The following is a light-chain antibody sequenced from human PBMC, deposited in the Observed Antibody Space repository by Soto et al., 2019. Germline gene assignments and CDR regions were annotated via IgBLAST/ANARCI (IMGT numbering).Light chain of an antibody. CDR3: QQYGSSPWT. V-gene: IGKV3-20*01. Sequence: EIGLTQSPGTLSLSPGERATLSCRASQSVSSSYLAWYQQKPGQAPRPLIYGASSRAIGIPDRVSGSGSGTDFTLNISRLEPEDFAVYYCQQYGSSPWTFGQGTKVAIK. J-gene: IGKJ1*01. CDR1: QSVSSSY. CDR2: GAS.